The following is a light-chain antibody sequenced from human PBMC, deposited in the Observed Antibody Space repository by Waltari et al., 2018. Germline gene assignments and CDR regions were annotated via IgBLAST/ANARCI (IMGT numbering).Light chain of an antibody. Sequence: DIRMIQSPSSVSASVGDRVTITCRASQDIRTWLAWYQQKPGKAPRLLIYHASGLQSGVPSRFSGSGSGTDFTLTISSLQPEDFATYSCQQSGTFPPTFGPGTKVEI. CDR2: HAS. J-gene: IGKJ1*01. V-gene: IGKV1-12*01. CDR1: QDIRTW. CDR3: QQSGTFPPT.